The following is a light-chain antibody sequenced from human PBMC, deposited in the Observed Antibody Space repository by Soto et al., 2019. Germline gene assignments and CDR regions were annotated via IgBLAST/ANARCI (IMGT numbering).Light chain of an antibody. CDR1: QNINNW. V-gene: IGKV1-5*03. CDR2: AAS. CDR3: QQYNGFSPRT. J-gene: IGKJ1*01. Sequence: DTQMTQSPSTLSASVGDRVTITCRASQNINNWLAWYQQKPGKAPKLLIYAASTLESGVPSRFSGSRSGTEFTLTISSLQPDDFATYYCQQYNGFSPRTFGQGTKVEVE.